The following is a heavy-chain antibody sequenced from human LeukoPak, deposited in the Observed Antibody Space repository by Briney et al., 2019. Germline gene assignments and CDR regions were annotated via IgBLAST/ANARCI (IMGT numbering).Heavy chain of an antibody. D-gene: IGHD1-26*01. CDR2: IYYSGST. CDR1: GGSISSGGYY. CDR3: ARVNYSGSSPFDY. V-gene: IGHV4-31*03. J-gene: IGHJ4*02. Sequence: PSQTLSLTCTVSGGSISSGGYYWSWIRQHPGKGLEWIGYIYYSGSTYYNPSLKSRVTISVDTSKNQFSLKLSSVTSEDTTVYYCARVNYSGSSPFDYWGQGTLVTVSS.